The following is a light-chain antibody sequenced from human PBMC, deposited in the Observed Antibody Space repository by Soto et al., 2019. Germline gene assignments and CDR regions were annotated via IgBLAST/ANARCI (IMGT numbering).Light chain of an antibody. J-gene: IGKJ1*01. Sequence: EIVLTQSPGTLSLSPGERATLSCRASQSVSSSYLAWYQQKPGQAPRLLIYGASSRATGIPDRFGGSGSGTDLTLTISRLEPQDFAVYYCQQYGSSPGTFGQGTKVEIK. CDR3: QQYGSSPGT. CDR1: QSVSSSY. CDR2: GAS. V-gene: IGKV3-20*01.